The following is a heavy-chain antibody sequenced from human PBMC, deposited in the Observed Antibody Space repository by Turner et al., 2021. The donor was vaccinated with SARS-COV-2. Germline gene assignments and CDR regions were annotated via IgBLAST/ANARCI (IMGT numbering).Heavy chain of an antibody. CDR3: ARGRSWNY. V-gene: IGHV3-48*03. CDR2: ISGSGSTI. J-gene: IGHJ4*02. D-gene: IGHD1-26*01. CDR1: GFTFSSSD. Sequence: VQLLESGGVLVQPGGSLRLSCSASGFTFSSSDMNWFRQAPGKGLEWVSYISGSGSTIYYGDSMKGRVAVSRDNAKNSLYLQVNSLRVEDTAVYYCARGRSWNYWGQGTLITVSS.